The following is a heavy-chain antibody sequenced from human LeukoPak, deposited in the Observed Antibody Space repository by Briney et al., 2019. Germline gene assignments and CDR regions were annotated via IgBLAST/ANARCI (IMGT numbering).Heavy chain of an antibody. J-gene: IGHJ4*02. CDR3: ARGVYIAAAQYGF. D-gene: IGHD6-13*01. V-gene: IGHV4-59*01. CDR2: IYYSGAT. CDR1: GGSISTYY. Sequence: ASETLSLTCTVSGGSISTYYWNWIRQPPGKGLEWIGYIYYSGATDYNPSLKSRVTISVDTSKNQFSLKLSSVTAADTAVYYCARGVYIAAAQYGFWGQGTLVTVSS.